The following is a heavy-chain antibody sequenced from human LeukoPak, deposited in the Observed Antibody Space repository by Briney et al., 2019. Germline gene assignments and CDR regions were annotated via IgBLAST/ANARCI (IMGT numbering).Heavy chain of an antibody. D-gene: IGHD6-13*01. J-gene: IGHJ4*02. CDR1: GFTFSSYS. CDR3: ARHASDSSSWYSY. Sequence: GGSLRLSCAASGFTFSSYSMNWVRQAPGKGLEWVSSISSSSSYIYYADSVKGRFTISRDNAKNSLYLQMNSLRAEDTAVYYCARHASDSSSWYSYWGQGTLVTVSS. V-gene: IGHV3-21*01. CDR2: ISSSSSYI.